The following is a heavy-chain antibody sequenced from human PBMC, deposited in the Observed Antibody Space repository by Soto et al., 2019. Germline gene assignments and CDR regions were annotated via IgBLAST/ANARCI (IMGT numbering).Heavy chain of an antibody. V-gene: IGHV3-33*05. CDR2: IKFHGRDK. CDR1: GFTFSSYG. J-gene: IGHJ4*02. D-gene: IGHD1-7*01. Sequence: QVQLVESGGGVVQPGRSMRLSCVASGFTFSSYGMHWVRQTPGKGLEWVAVIKFHGRDKYYADSVKGRFTISRDNSKNTVYLQMNGLKAEDTAVYYCAGGGQVRNWNYFFDYWGQGTLVTVSS. CDR3: AGGGQVRNWNYFFDY.